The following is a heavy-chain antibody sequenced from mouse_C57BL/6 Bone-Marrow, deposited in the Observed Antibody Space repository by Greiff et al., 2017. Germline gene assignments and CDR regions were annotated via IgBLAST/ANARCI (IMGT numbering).Heavy chain of an antibody. CDR1: GFSFNTYA. Sequence: EVQGVESGGGLVQPKGSLKLSCAASGFSFNTYAMNWVRQAPGKGLEWVARIRSKSNNYATYYADSVKDRFTISRDDSESMLYLQMNNLKTEDTAMYYCVSTTVRDAMDYWGQGTSVTVSS. J-gene: IGHJ4*01. CDR3: VSTTVRDAMDY. V-gene: IGHV10-1*01. D-gene: IGHD1-1*01. CDR2: IRSKSNNYAT.